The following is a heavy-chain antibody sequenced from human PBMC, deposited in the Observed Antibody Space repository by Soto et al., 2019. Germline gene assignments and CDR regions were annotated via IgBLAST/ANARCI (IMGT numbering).Heavy chain of an antibody. J-gene: IGHJ6*02. CDR3: ARDASYYSLWSGYYPSRNGMDV. CDR2: ISGSGEKT. Sequence: PGGSLRLSCVASGFNFSYNAMSWVRQAPGKGLQWVSTISGSGEKTYYADSVKGRFTISSDRSKNTLYLQMDSLRADDTAVYYCARDASYYSLWSGYYPSRNGMDVWGQGTTVTVSS. D-gene: IGHD3-3*01. V-gene: IGHV3-23*01. CDR1: GFNFSYNA.